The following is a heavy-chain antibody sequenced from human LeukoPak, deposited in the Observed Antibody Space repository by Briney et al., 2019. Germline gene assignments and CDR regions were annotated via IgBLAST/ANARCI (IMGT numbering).Heavy chain of an antibody. CDR2: IYSGGST. V-gene: IGHV3-53*01. CDR1: GFTVSSNY. D-gene: IGHD3-9*01. J-gene: IGHJ6*02. CDR3: ASLGHFGWLFTRYYGMDV. Sequence: PGGSLRLSCAASGFTVSSNYMSWVPQAPGKGLEWVSVIYSGGSTYYADSVKGRFTISRDNSKNALYLQMNSLRAEQTAVYYSASLGHFGWLFTRYYGMDVWGQGTTVTVSS.